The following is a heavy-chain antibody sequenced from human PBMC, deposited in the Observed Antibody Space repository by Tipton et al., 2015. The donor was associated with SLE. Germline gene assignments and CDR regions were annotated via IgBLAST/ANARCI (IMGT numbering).Heavy chain of an antibody. CDR1: GVSISDHY. V-gene: IGHV4-59*11. CDR2: VFYSGSS. Sequence: GLVKPSETPSLTCTVSGVSISDHYWTWIRQPPGKGLEWLAYVFYSGSSNFNRAHYNPSLMGRVTISVDTSKNQFSLHLTSVTSADTAVYYCATYFYDATGYQSVDDWGQGALVTVSS. D-gene: IGHD3-22*01. CDR3: ATYFYDATGYQSVDD. J-gene: IGHJ4*02.